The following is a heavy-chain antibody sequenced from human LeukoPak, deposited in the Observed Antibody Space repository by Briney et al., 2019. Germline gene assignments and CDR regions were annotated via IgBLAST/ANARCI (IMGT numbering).Heavy chain of an antibody. J-gene: IGHJ4*02. Sequence: GGSLRLSCAASGFTFSSYAMSWVRQAPGKGLEWVANIKEDGSEKDYVDSVRGRFTISRDNAKNSMFLQMNSLRAEDTAVYYCANSPYWGQGTLVTVSS. D-gene: IGHD1-26*01. CDR2: IKEDGSEK. CDR3: ANSPY. CDR1: GFTFSSYA. V-gene: IGHV3-7*01.